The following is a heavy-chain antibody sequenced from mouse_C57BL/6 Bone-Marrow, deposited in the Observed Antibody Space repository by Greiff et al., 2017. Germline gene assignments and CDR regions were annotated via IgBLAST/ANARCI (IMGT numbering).Heavy chain of an antibody. Sequence: QVQLQQSGPELVKPGASVKISCKASGYTFTDYYINWVKQRPGQGLAWIGWIFPGSGSTYYNEKFKGKATLTVDKSSSTAYMVLSSLTSEDSAVYFCARGGNPFAYWGQGTLVTVSA. CDR2: IFPGSGST. CDR3: ARGGNPFAY. CDR1: GYTFTDYY. J-gene: IGHJ3*01. D-gene: IGHD1-1*02. V-gene: IGHV1-75*01.